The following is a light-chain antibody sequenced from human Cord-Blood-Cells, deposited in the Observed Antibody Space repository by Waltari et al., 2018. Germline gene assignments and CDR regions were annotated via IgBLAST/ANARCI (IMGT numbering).Light chain of an antibody. CDR1: QSVSSSY. J-gene: IGKJ3*01. V-gene: IGKV3-20*01. CDR3: QQYGSSPPVFT. Sequence: EIVLTQSPGTLSLSPGERATLSCRASQSVSSSYLAWYQQKPGQAPRLLIYGASSRATGTPDRFSGSVSGTDFTLSISRLVLEDFAVYYCQQYGSSPPVFTFGPGTKVDIK. CDR2: GAS.